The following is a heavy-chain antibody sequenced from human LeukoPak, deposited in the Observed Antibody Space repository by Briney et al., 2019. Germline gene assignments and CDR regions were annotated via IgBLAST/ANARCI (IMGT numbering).Heavy chain of an antibody. CDR3: ARKATLGGTSYFDY. CDR1: GGSISSGGYY. V-gene: IGHV4-31*03. Sequence: SETLSLTCTVSGGSISSGGYYWSWIRQHPGKGLEWIGYIYYSGSTYYNPSLKSRVTISVDTSKSQFSLKLSSVTAADTAVYYCARKATLGGTSYFDYWGQGTLVTVPS. D-gene: IGHD1-7*01. J-gene: IGHJ4*02. CDR2: IYYSGST.